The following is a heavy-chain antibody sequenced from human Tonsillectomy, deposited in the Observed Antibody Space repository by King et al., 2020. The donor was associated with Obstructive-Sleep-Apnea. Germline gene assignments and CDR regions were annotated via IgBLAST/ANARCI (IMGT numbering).Heavy chain of an antibody. CDR3: ARDISSWYTHFDY. D-gene: IGHD6-13*01. CDR1: GFTFSSYW. J-gene: IGHJ4*02. Sequence: VQLVESGGGLVQPGGSLRLSCAASGFTFSSYWMHWVRQAPGKGLVWVSRINSDGSSTSYADSVKGRFTISRANAKNTLYLQMNSLRAEDTAVYYCARDISSWYTHFDYWGQGTLVTVSS. CDR2: INSDGSST. V-gene: IGHV3-74*01.